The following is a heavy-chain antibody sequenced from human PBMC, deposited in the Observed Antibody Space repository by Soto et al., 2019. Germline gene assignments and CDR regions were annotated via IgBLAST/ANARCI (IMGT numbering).Heavy chain of an antibody. Sequence: QVQLVQSGAEVKKPGASVKVSCKASGYTFTSYGISWVRQAPGQGLEWMGWISAYNGNTNYAQKLQGRVTMTTDTSTSTAYIELRSLRSDDTAVYYCARDVSGVVVIPLLNFDYWGQGTLVTVSS. J-gene: IGHJ4*02. CDR3: ARDVSGVVVIPLLNFDY. D-gene: IGHD3-22*01. CDR2: ISAYNGNT. V-gene: IGHV1-18*01. CDR1: GYTFTSYG.